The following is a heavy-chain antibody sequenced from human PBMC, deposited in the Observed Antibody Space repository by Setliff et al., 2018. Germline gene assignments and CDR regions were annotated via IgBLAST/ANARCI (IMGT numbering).Heavy chain of an antibody. CDR3: ARSSRSGYYHQRDSFDP. CDR2: ISPYTDGT. D-gene: IGHD5-12*01. J-gene: IGHJ3*01. CDR1: GYNFRGHG. V-gene: IGHV1-18*01. Sequence: ASVKVSCKISGYNFRGHGFNWVRQAPGQGPEWLGWISPYTDGTSYADNFQDRVTMTTDTSTNTAYLEVRNLKSDDTATYYCARSSRSGYYHQRDSFDPWGQGTMVTVSS.